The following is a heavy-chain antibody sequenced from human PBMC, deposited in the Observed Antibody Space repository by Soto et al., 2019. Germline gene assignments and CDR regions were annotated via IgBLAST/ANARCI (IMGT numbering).Heavy chain of an antibody. CDR3: ARGGDTAMVTGYYYYGMDV. J-gene: IGHJ6*02. V-gene: IGHV1-69*13. D-gene: IGHD5-18*01. Sequence: SVKVSCKASGGTFSSYAISWVRQAPGQGLEWMGGIIPIFGTANYAQKFQGRVTITADESTSTAYMELSSLRSEDTAVYYCARGGDTAMVTGYYYYGMDVWGQGTTVTVSS. CDR2: IIPIFGTA. CDR1: GGTFSSYA.